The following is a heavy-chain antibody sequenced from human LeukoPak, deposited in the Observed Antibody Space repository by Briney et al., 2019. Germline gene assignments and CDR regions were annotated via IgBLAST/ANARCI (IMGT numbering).Heavy chain of an antibody. V-gene: IGHV4-34*01. CDR3: ARGLGFRSSWYSYFQH. CDR1: GGSFSGYY. Sequence: PSETLSLTCAVYGGSFSGYYWSWIRQPPGKGLEWIGEINHSGSTNYNPYLKSRVTISVDTSKNQFSLKLSSVTAADTAVYYCARGLGFRSSWYSYFQHWGQGTLVTVSS. J-gene: IGHJ1*01. D-gene: IGHD6-13*01. CDR2: INHSGST.